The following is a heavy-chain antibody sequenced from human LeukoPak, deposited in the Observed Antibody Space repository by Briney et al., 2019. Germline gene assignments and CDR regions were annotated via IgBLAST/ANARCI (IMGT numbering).Heavy chain of an antibody. CDR3: ARDGYCSGGSCYSDV. V-gene: IGHV1-18*01. CDR2: ISAYNGNT. D-gene: IGHD2-15*01. CDR1: GYTFTSYG. Sequence: ASVKVSCKASGYTFTSYGISWVRQAPGQGLEWMGWISAYNGNTNYAQKFQGRVTITADKSTSTAYMELSSLRSEDTAVYYCARDGYCSGGSCYSDVWGQGTTVTVSS. J-gene: IGHJ6*02.